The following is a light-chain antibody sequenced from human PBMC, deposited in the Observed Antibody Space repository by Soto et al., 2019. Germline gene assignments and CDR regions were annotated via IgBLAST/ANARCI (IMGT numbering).Light chain of an antibody. CDR3: GTRDGSLSAGV. Sequence: QSVLTQPPSVSAAPGQKVTISCSGSSSNIGNNYVSWYQQLPGTAPKLLIYDNNKRPSGIPDRFSGSKSGTSATLGITGLQTGDEADYYCGTRDGSLSAGVFGGGTKLTVL. J-gene: IGLJ3*02. CDR2: DNN. V-gene: IGLV1-51*01. CDR1: SSNIGNNY.